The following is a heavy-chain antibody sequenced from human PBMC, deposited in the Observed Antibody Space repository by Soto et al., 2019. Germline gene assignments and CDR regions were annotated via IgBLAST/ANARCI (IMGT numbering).Heavy chain of an antibody. D-gene: IGHD4-17*01. CDR2: IYHSGST. CDR1: GGSISSSTYY. Sequence: PSETLSLTCTVSGGSISSSTYYWGWIRQPPGKGLEWIGNIYHSGSTYYNPSLKSRVTISVDTSKNQFSLKLSSVTAADTAVYFCAFDTGDYCFDYWGQGTLVTVSS. CDR3: AFDTGDYCFDY. V-gene: IGHV4-39*01. J-gene: IGHJ4*02.